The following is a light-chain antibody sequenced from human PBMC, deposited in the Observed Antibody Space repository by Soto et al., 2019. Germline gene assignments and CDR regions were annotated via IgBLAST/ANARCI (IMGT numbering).Light chain of an antibody. J-gene: IGKJ2*01. CDR2: ASF. CDR1: HSISNF. Sequence: DIQMTQSPSLSVSVGDKVTITCRASHSISNFLNWYQQKAGKAPKLLIYASFNLQSGVPSRFSGSGSGADFTLTISSLQPEDFATYSCHQNYITPYTFGQGTKLEIK. CDR3: HQNYITPYT. V-gene: IGKV1-39*01.